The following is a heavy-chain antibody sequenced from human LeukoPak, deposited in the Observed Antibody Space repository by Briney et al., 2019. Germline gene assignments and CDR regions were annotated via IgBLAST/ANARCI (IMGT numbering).Heavy chain of an antibody. CDR3: ARASRLAYCSGGSCSYYYTMDV. D-gene: IGHD2-15*01. V-gene: IGHV4-59*01. Sequence: SETLSLTCIVSGGSISNYYWSWIRQPPGKGLEWIGYIYHSGGTNNNPSLKSRVTISVDTSKNQFSLKLSSVTAADTAVYYCARASRLAYCSGGSCSYYYTMDVWGQGTTVTVSS. CDR2: IYHSGGT. CDR1: GGSISNYY. J-gene: IGHJ6*02.